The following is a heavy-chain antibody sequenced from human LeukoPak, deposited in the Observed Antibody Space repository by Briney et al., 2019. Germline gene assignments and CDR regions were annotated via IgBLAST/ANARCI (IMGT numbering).Heavy chain of an antibody. CDR2: IKQDGGEK. J-gene: IGHJ5*02. CDR1: GFTFSSYW. V-gene: IGHV3-7*01. CDR3: AKGGDSGSHNNWFDP. Sequence: GGSLRLSCAASGFTFSSYWMTWVRQAPGKGLEWVANIKQDGGEKYYMDSVKGRFTISRDNAKNSLYLQLNSLRAEDTAVYYCAKGGDSGSHNNWFDPWGQGTLVTVSS. D-gene: IGHD3-10*01.